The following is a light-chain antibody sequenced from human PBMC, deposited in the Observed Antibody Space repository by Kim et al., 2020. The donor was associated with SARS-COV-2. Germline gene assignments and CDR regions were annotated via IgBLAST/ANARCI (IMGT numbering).Light chain of an antibody. J-gene: IGLJ1*01. CDR3: QSYDNRLSGYV. Sequence: QRVTISGTGISSNIGAGYGVHWYQQLPGQAPKLLIYGDINRPSGVPDRFSGSKSGTSASLAITGLQTEDEADYYCQSYDNRLSGYVFGTGTQLTVL. CDR1: SSNIGAGYG. CDR2: GDI. V-gene: IGLV1-40*01.